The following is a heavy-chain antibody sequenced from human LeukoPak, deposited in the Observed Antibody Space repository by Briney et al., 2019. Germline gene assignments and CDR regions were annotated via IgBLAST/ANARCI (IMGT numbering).Heavy chain of an antibody. V-gene: IGHV4-59*01. Sequence: SETLSLTCTVSGGSINSYYWSWIRQPPGKGLEWIGYIYYSGSTNYNPSLKSRVTISVDTSKNQFSLKLSSVTAADTAVYYCARDFDSSGSFDYWGQGTLVTVSS. CDR1: GGSINSYY. CDR2: IYYSGST. D-gene: IGHD6-19*01. J-gene: IGHJ4*02. CDR3: ARDFDSSGSFDY.